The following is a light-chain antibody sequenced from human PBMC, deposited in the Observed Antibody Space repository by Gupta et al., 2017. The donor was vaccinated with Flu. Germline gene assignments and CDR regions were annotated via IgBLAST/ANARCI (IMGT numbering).Light chain of an antibody. Sequence: QSALTQPPSASGSPGQSITISCTGTSTDVFGYKFVSWYQQHPGKAPKLMIYEVNKRPSGAPDRFSGSKSGNTASLTVSGLQADDEADYYCSSHAGTNNLDFGTGTRVTVL. CDR1: STDVFGYKF. CDR3: SSHAGTNNLD. J-gene: IGLJ1*01. V-gene: IGLV2-8*01. CDR2: EVN.